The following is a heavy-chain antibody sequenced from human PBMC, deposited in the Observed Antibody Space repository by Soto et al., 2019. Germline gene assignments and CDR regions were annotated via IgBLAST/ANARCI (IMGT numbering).Heavy chain of an antibody. CDR2: IFPGDSDT. V-gene: IGHV5-51*01. Sequence: GESLKISCKASGYSFTGNWIAWVRQMPGKGLEWIGIIFPGDSDTRYSPSFQGQVTISADKSINTAFLQWSSLKASDTAIYYCARHQSSGRALNWGMDVWGQGTTVTVSS. CDR3: ARHQSSGRALNWGMDV. J-gene: IGHJ6*02. D-gene: IGHD1-1*01. CDR1: GYSFTGNW.